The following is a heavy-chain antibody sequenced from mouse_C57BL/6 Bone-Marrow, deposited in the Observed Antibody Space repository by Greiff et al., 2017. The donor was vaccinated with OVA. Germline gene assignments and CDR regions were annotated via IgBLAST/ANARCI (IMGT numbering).Heavy chain of an antibody. Sequence: VQLQESGAELVRPGTSVKVSCKASGYAFTNYLIEWVKQRPGQGLEWIGVINPGSGGTNYNEKFKGKATLTADKSSSTAYMQLSSLTSEDSAVYFCARRDYGSSYRWYFDVWGTGTTVTVSS. CDR1: GYAFTNYL. J-gene: IGHJ1*03. CDR2: INPGSGGT. D-gene: IGHD1-1*01. CDR3: ARRDYGSSYRWYFDV. V-gene: IGHV1-54*01.